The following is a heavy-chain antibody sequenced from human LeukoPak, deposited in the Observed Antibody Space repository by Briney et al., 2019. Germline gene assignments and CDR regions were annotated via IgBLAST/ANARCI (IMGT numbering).Heavy chain of an antibody. J-gene: IGHJ4*02. V-gene: IGHV3-15*01. Sequence: GGFLRLSCTVSGFTFSNAWMNWVRQAPGKGLEWIGLVRARADGGTPEYAAPVKGGFSLARDDSASTLYLQMNSLKTEDTALYYCMTDGEYGSGTYGYYWGQGTQVTVSS. D-gene: IGHD3-10*01. CDR2: VRARADGGTP. CDR3: MTDGEYGSGTYGYY. CDR1: GFTFSNAW.